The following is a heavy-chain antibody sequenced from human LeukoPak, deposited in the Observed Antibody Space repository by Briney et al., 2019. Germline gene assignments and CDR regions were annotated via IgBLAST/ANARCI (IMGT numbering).Heavy chain of an antibody. CDR3: VRRDTGWNYFDY. Sequence: PSETLSLTCTVSGDSIRGGSSYWGWIRQPPGKGLEWIGSVYYTGTTLDNPSLQSRVTISLDTSKSHLSLNLTSVLAADTAIYYCVRRDTGWNYFDYWGQGILVTVSP. CDR2: VYYTGTT. D-gene: IGHD6-19*01. V-gene: IGHV4-39*02. J-gene: IGHJ4*02. CDR1: GDSIRGGSSY.